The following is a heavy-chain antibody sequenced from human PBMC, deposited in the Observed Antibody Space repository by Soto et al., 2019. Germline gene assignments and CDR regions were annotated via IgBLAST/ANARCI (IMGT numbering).Heavy chain of an antibody. CDR3: ARDGGGRIPEGADILTGTKRNAFDI. J-gene: IGHJ3*02. D-gene: IGHD3-9*01. CDR1: GYTLTSYY. CDR2: INPSGGST. Sequence: QVQLVQSVAEVKKPGASVKVSCKASGYTLTSYYMHWVRQAPGQGLEWMGRINPSGGSTSYAQKFQGRVTMTRDTSTSTVYMELSSLSSEDTDVYYCARDGGGRIPEGADILTGTKRNAFDIWGQGTMVTVSS. V-gene: IGHV1-46*01.